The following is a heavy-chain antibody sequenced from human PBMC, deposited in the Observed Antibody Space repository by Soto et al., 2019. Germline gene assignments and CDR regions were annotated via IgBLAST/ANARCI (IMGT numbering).Heavy chain of an antibody. J-gene: IGHJ4*02. CDR1: GFTFSDYY. CDR2: ITSSSSYT. CDR3: ARADHYDTSGYWK. Sequence: QVQLVESGGGLVKPGGSLRLSCAASGFTFSDYYMSWIRQAPGKGLEWVSYITSSSSYTIYADSVRGRFTISRNNAKNSLFLQMNSLRAEDTAVYYCARADHYDTSGYWKWGQGTLVTVSS. V-gene: IGHV3-11*05. D-gene: IGHD3-22*01.